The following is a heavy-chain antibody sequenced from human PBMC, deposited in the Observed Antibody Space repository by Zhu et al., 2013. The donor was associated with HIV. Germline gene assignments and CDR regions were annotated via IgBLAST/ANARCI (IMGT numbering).Heavy chain of an antibody. Sequence: EVQLVESGGGLVQPGGSLRLSCAASGFTFSSYWMHWVRQAPGKGLVWVSRINSDGSSTSYADSVKGRFTISRDNAKNTLYLQMNSLRAEDTAVYYCAREQPPYYYYYGMDVWGQGTTVTVSS. CDR3: AREQPPYYYYYGMDV. V-gene: IGHV3-74*01. CDR1: GFTFSSYW. J-gene: IGHJ6*02. D-gene: IGHD6-13*01. CDR2: INSDGSST.